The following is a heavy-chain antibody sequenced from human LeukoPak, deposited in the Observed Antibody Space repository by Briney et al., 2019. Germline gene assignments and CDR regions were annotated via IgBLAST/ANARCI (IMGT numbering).Heavy chain of an antibody. D-gene: IGHD3-22*01. CDR1: GGSISSYY. Sequence: PSETLSHTCTVSGGSISSYYWSWIRQPPGKGLEWIGYIYYSGSTNYNPSLKSRVTISVDTSKNQFSLKLSSVTAADTAVYYCARHGSQIPDSSGYYYHLSWFGPWGRETLVTVSS. CDR2: IYYSGST. CDR3: ARHGSQIPDSSGYYYHLSWFGP. J-gene: IGHJ5*02. V-gene: IGHV4-59*08.